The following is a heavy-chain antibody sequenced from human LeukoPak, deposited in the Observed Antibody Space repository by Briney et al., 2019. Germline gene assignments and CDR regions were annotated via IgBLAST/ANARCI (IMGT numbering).Heavy chain of an antibody. CDR3: ARDHMLRGLGP. J-gene: IGHJ5*02. V-gene: IGHV4-4*07. Sequence: SETLSLTCTVSGDSISSYDWSWIRQPAGKGLEWIGRIYGSGNTNYNPSLKSRVTISVDTSKNQFSLKVSSVTAADTALYYCARDHMLRGLGPWGQGTLVTVSS. CDR2: IYGSGNT. CDR1: GDSISSYD. D-gene: IGHD3-10*01.